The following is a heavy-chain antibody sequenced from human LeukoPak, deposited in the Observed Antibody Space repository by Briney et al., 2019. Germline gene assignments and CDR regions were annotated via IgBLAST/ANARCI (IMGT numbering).Heavy chain of an antibody. V-gene: IGHV1-2*06. CDR1: GYTFTGYY. Sequence: GASVKVSCKASGYTFTGYYMHWVRQAPGQGLEWMGRINPNSGGTNYAQKFQGRVTMTRDTSISTAYMELSRLRSDDTAVYYCARAPHWAAAEYYFDYWGQGTLVTVSS. CDR3: ARAPHWAAAEYYFDY. J-gene: IGHJ4*02. D-gene: IGHD2-15*01. CDR2: INPNSGGT.